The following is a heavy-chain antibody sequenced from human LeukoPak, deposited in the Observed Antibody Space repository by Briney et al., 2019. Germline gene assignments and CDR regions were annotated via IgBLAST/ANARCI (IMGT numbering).Heavy chain of an antibody. CDR3: ARHYGSWSYWWFDY. D-gene: IGHD3-10*01. V-gene: IGHV1-69*06. J-gene: IGHJ4*02. Sequence: SVKVSCKASGGTFSSYAISWVRQAPGQGLEWMGGIIPIFGTANYAQKFQGRVTITADKSPSTAYMELSSLRSEDTAVYYCARHYGSWSYWWFDYWGQGTLVTVSS. CDR1: GGTFSSYA. CDR2: IIPIFGTA.